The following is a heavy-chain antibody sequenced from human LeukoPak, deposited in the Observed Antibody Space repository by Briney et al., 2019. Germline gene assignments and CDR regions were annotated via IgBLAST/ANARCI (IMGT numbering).Heavy chain of an antibody. Sequence: ASVTVSCKASGGTFSSYAISWVRQAPGQGLEWMGGIIPIFGTANYAQKFQGRVTITADESTSTAYMELSSLRSEDTAVYYCAREEGHYDFWSGYTNWFDPWGQGTLVTVSS. J-gene: IGHJ5*02. D-gene: IGHD3-3*01. CDR2: IIPIFGTA. V-gene: IGHV1-69*01. CDR3: AREEGHYDFWSGYTNWFDP. CDR1: GGTFSSYA.